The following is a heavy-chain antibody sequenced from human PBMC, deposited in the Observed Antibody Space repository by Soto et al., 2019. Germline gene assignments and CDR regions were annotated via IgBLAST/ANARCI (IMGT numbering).Heavy chain of an antibody. CDR1: GFTFDDYA. V-gene: IGHV3-9*01. D-gene: IGHD5-12*01. J-gene: IGHJ4*02. CDR3: AKDTYSGYDFDNPLDY. Sequence: EVQLVESGGGLVQPGRSLRLSCAASGFTFDDYAMHWVRQAPGKGLEWVSGISWNSGSIGYADSVKGRFTISRDNAKNSLYLQMNSLRAEDTALYYCAKDTYSGYDFDNPLDYWGQGTLVTVSS. CDR2: ISWNSGSI.